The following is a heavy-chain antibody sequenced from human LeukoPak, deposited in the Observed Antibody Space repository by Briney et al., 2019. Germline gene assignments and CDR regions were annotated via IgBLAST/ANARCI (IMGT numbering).Heavy chain of an antibody. V-gene: IGHV4-59*08. Sequence: PSEALSLTCAVSGGSFSGYYWSWIRQPPGKGLEWIGYIYYSGSTNYNPSLKSRVTISVDTSKNQFSLKLSSVTAADTAVYYCARQGTTYYYDSSGYWFDYWGQGTLVTVSS. CDR2: IYYSGST. J-gene: IGHJ4*02. CDR3: ARQGTTYYYDSSGYWFDY. CDR1: GGSFSGYY. D-gene: IGHD3-22*01.